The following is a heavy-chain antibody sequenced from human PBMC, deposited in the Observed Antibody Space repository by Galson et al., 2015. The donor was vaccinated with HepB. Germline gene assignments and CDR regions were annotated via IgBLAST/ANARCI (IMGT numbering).Heavy chain of an antibody. CDR2: FKSKTDGGTA. D-gene: IGHD2-2*02. CDR1: GFTFSTYA. V-gene: IGHV3-15*01. Sequence: SLRLSCAASGFTFSTYAMHWVRQAPGKGLEWVGRFKSKTDGGTADYAAPVKGRFTISRDDSKNTLYLQMNSLKIEDTAVYYCITEKGAIQEWKGAFDFWGQGTLVTVSS. J-gene: IGHJ4*02. CDR3: ITEKGAIQEWKGAFDF.